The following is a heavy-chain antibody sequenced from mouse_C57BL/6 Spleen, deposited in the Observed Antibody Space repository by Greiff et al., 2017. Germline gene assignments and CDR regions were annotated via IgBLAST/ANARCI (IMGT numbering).Heavy chain of an antibody. V-gene: IGHV1-9*01. CDR1: GYTFTGYW. J-gene: IGHJ3*01. D-gene: IGHD1-1*01. CDR2: ILPGSGST. CDR3: ARGDPTTVVEGTWFAY. Sequence: QVQLQQSGAELMKPGASVKLSCKATGYTFTGYWIEWVKQRPGHGLEWIGEILPGSGSTNYNEQFKGKATFTADPSSIPAYMQLSSLTADDEAIYYCARGDPTTVVEGTWFAYWGQGTLVTVSA.